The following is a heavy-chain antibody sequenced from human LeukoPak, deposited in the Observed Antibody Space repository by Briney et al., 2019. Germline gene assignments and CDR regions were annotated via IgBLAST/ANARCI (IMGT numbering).Heavy chain of an antibody. J-gene: IGHJ4*02. Sequence: GASVKVSCKAPGYTFTSYGISWVRQAPGQGLEWMGWISAYNGNTNYAQKLQGRVTMTTDTSTSTAYMELRSLRSDDTAVYYCARDSIHRIAAAGTDYWGQGTLVTVSS. V-gene: IGHV1-18*01. CDR1: GYTFTSYG. CDR2: ISAYNGNT. D-gene: IGHD6-13*01. CDR3: ARDSIHRIAAAGTDY.